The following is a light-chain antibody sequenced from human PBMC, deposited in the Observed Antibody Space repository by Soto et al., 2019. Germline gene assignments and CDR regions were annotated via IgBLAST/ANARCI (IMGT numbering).Light chain of an antibody. Sequence: DIQMTQSPSSVSAFVGDRVIITCRASQGISRSLAWYQQKSGEAPKLLIYAASNLQSGVPSRFSGSGSGTDFTLTISSLQPEDCATYYCLQDYNYPPTFGPGTKVDI. J-gene: IGKJ1*01. CDR2: AAS. CDR3: LQDYNYPPT. CDR1: QGISRS. V-gene: IGKV1-12*01.